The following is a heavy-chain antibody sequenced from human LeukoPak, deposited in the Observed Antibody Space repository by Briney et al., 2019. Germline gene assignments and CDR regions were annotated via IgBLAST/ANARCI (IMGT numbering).Heavy chain of an antibody. CDR2: IFHNGNT. D-gene: IGHD3-3*01. J-gene: IGHJ3*02. CDR3: ANLGGSAYYDFRAFDI. Sequence: NTSETLSLTCTVSGGSISSSSYSWGWIRHPPGKGLEWIGTIFHNGNTYYNPSLKSRVTISVDTSKNQFSLKLSSVTAADTAVYYCANLGGSAYYDFRAFDIWGQGTMVTVSS. CDR1: GGSISSSSYS. V-gene: IGHV4-39*01.